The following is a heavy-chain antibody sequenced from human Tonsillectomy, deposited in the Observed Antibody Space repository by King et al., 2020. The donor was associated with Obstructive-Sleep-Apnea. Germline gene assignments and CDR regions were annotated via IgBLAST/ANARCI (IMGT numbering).Heavy chain of an antibody. CDR3: ARVLGSIAVAGTPADY. D-gene: IGHD6-19*01. CDR1: GFTFSSYS. CDR2: ISSGSSYM. Sequence: VQLVESGGGLVKPGGSLRLSCAASGFTFSSYSMNWVRQAPGKGLEWVSSISSGSSYMYYADSVKGRFTISRENAKKSLYLQMNSLRAEDTAVYYCARVLGSIAVAGTPADYWGQGTLVTVSS. J-gene: IGHJ4*02. V-gene: IGHV3-21*01.